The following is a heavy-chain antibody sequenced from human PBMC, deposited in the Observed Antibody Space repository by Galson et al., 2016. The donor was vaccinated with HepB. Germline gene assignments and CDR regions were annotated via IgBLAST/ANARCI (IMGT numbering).Heavy chain of an antibody. Sequence: SLRLSCAASAFSVSGDYMNWVRQAPGKGLEWVSLIHSGSSTYYADPVKGRFLISEDNSKNTLYLQMNSLRVEDTAVYYCVCGSDLGSFWGQGTVVTVSS. CDR2: IHSGSST. CDR3: VCGSDLGSF. D-gene: IGHD1-26*01. J-gene: IGHJ4*02. CDR1: AFSVSGDY. V-gene: IGHV3-66*01.